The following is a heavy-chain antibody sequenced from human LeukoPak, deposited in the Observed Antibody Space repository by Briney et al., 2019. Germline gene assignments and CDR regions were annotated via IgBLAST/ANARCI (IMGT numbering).Heavy chain of an antibody. CDR2: IYYSGST. Sequence: SETLSLTCTVSGGSISSSSYYWGWLRQPPGKGLEWTGSIYYSGSTYYNPSLKSRVTISVDTSKNQFSLKLSSVTAADTAVYYCARNLVATIKTPGLYYFDYWGQGTLVTVSS. CDR1: GGSISSSSYY. D-gene: IGHD5-12*01. CDR3: ARNLVATIKTPGLYYFDY. V-gene: IGHV4-39*01. J-gene: IGHJ4*02.